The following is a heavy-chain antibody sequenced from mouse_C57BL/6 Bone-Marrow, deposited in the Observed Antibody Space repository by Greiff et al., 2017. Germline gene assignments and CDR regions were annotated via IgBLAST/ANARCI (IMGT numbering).Heavy chain of an antibody. CDR1: GFTFSDYG. V-gene: IGHV5-17*01. Sequence: EVQRVESGGGLVKPGGSLKLSCAASGFTFSDYGMHWVRQAPEKGLEWVAYISSGSSNIYYADTVKGRFTISRDNAKNTLFLQMTSLRSEDTAMYYCARGWPFAYWGQGTLVTVSA. J-gene: IGHJ3*01. CDR3: ARGWPFAY. D-gene: IGHD2-3*01. CDR2: ISSGSSNI.